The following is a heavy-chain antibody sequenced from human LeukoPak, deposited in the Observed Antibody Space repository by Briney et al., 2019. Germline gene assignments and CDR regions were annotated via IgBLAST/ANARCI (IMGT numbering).Heavy chain of an antibody. D-gene: IGHD2-15*01. CDR2: IYYGGSA. CDR3: ARQPSIVVVDNWFDP. CDR1: GGSITSSGFY. Sequence: PSDTLSLTCTVSGGSITSSGFYWGWIRQPPGKGLEWIGNIYYGGSAYYNPSLKSRVTISVDTSKNQFSLKLSSVTAADTAVYYCARQPSIVVVDNWFDPWGQGTLVAVSS. J-gene: IGHJ5*02. V-gene: IGHV4-39*07.